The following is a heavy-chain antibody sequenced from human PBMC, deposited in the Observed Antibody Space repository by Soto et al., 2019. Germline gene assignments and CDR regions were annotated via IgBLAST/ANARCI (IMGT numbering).Heavy chain of an antibody. Sequence: PGGSLRLSCAASGFTFNNFAMTWVRQAPGKGLEWVSYISSSSSTIYYADSVKGRFTISRDNAKNSLYLQMNSLRAEDTAVYYCARADLIVVVPAALDNWFDPWGQGTLVTVSS. V-gene: IGHV3-48*01. D-gene: IGHD2-2*01. CDR2: ISSSSSTI. CDR3: ARADLIVVVPAALDNWFDP. CDR1: GFTFNNFA. J-gene: IGHJ5*02.